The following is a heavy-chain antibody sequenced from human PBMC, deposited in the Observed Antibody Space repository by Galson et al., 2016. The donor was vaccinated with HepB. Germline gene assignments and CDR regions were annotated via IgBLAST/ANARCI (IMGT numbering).Heavy chain of an antibody. D-gene: IGHD2-2*01. CDR1: GFTFSNHA. CDR3: VRDISSSHFDL. CDR2: ITGSGVT. Sequence: SLRLSCAASGFTFSNHAISWVRQAPGKGLEWVSVITGSGVTYYADSVKGRFTISRDNSKSSLYLDMSSLRAEDTAVYYCVRDISSSHFDLWGRGTLVTVTS. V-gene: IGHV3-23*01. J-gene: IGHJ2*01.